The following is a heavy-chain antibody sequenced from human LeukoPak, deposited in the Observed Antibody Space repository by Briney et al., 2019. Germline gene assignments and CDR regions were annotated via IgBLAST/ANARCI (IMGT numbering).Heavy chain of an antibody. Sequence: SQTPSLTCAVARGSISSGSYYWSWIRQPARKGLEWIGRNYTSESTIYNPSLKSRVPISVDTSKNQFSLELSSVTAADTAVYYCARAQCCPGTPEYWGQGTLVTVSS. V-gene: IGHV4-61*02. CDR3: ARAQCCPGTPEY. CDR1: RGSISSGSYY. J-gene: IGHJ4*02. CDR2: NYTSEST. D-gene: IGHD2-15*01.